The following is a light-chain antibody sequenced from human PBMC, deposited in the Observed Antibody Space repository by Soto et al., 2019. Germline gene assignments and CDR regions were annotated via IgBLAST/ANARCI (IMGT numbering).Light chain of an antibody. CDR2: GAS. J-gene: IGKJ4*01. V-gene: IGKV1-5*01. Sequence: DIQMTQSPSTLSASVGDRVTITCRASQSISSWLAWYQQKPGKAPKLLIYGASSRATGIPDRFSGSGSGTDFTLTISRLEPEDFAVYYCQQYGSSPPDFGGGTKVEIK. CDR3: QQYGSSPPD. CDR1: QSISSW.